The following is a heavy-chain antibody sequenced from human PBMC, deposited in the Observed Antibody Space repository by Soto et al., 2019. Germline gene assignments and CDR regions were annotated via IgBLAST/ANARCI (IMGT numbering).Heavy chain of an antibody. CDR2: ISSSSSYT. V-gene: IGHV3-11*05. J-gene: IGHJ4*02. CDR1: GFPFSDYY. Sequence: QVQLVEAGGGLVKPGGSLRLSCAASGFPFSDYYMSWIRQAPGKGLEWVSYISSSSSYTTYADSVTGRFTISRDNAKNSLYLQMNSLRAEDTAVYYCARVPSCGGDCYSDYWGQGTLVTVSS. CDR3: ARVPSCGGDCYSDY. D-gene: IGHD2-21*02.